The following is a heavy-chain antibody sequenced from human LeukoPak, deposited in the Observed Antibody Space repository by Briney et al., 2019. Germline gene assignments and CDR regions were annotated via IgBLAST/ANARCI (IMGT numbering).Heavy chain of an antibody. J-gene: IGHJ5*02. D-gene: IGHD5-18*01. CDR3: ARTYSYGHNWFDP. CDR2: IYPGDSDT. V-gene: IGHV5-51*01. CDR1: GSIFTSYW. Sequence: GESLQISCQGSGSIFTSYWIGWVRQVPGKGLEGMGIIYPGDSDTRYSPSFQGQVTISADKSISTAYLQWSSLKASDTAMYYCARTYSYGHNWFDPWGQGTLVTVSS.